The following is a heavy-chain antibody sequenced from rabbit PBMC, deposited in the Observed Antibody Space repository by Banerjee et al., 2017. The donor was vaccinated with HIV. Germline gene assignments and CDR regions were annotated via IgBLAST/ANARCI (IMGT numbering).Heavy chain of an antibody. CDR3: ARDTGSSFSSYGMDL. Sequence: QEQLVESGGGLVKPEGSLKLSCTASGFSFRNKAVMCWVRQTPGKGLEWIACINAVTGKAVYATWAKGRFTISKTSSTTVTLQMTSLTAADTATYFCARDTGSSFSSYGMDLWGPGTLVTVS. D-gene: IGHD8-1*01. J-gene: IGHJ6*01. CDR2: INAVTGKA. CDR1: GFSFRNKAV. V-gene: IGHV1S45*01.